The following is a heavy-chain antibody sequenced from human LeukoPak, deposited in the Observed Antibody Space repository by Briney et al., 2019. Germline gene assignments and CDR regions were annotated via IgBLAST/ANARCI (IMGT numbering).Heavy chain of an antibody. V-gene: IGHV1-8*03. J-gene: IGHJ5*02. D-gene: IGHD2-21*01. Sequence: ASVKVSCKASGYTFTSYNINWVRQATGQGLEWMGWLNTNSGNAGYAEKFQGRATITRNTSISTAYMELSSLRSEDTAVYYCARVPVWWGFFDPWGQGTLVTVSS. CDR3: ARVPVWWGFFDP. CDR1: GYTFTSYN. CDR2: LNTNSGNA.